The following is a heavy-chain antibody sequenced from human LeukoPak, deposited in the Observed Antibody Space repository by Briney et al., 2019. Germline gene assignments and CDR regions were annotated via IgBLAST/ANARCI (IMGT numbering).Heavy chain of an antibody. V-gene: IGHV1-69*13. CDR1: GGTFSSYA. D-gene: IGHD3-22*01. J-gene: IGHJ5*02. CDR3: ARGGGDPDMSVVAIKTGLPFDP. Sequence: GASVKVSFKASGGTFSSYAISWVRQAPGQGLEWMGGIIPIFGTANYAQKFQGRVTITADESTSTAYMELRSLRSDDTAVYYCARGGGDPDMSVVAIKTGLPFDPWGQGTLVTVSS. CDR2: IIPIFGTA.